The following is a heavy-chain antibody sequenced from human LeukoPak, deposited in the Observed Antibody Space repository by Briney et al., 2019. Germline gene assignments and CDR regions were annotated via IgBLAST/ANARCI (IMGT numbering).Heavy chain of an antibody. CDR3: AIRSSSWLHFDY. D-gene: IGHD6-13*01. J-gene: IGHJ4*02. CDR2: IYTSGST. V-gene: IGHV4-4*09. CDR1: GGSISSYY. Sequence: SETLSLTCTVSGGSISSYYWSWIRQPPGKGLEWIGYIYTSGSTNYNPSLKSRVTISVDTSKNQFSLKLSSVTAADTAVYYCAIRSSSWLHFDYWGQGTLVTVSS.